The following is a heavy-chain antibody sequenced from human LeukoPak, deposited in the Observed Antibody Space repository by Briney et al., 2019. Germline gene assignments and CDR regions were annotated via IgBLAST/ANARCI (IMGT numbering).Heavy chain of an antibody. Sequence: QPGGSLRLSCAASGFTFSSYWMHWVRQAPGKGLVWVSRINRDGSSTNYADPVKGRFTISRDNAKSTLYLQMNSLRAEDTAVYYCASDMTGYSDYWGQGTLVTVSS. CDR3: ASDMTGYSDY. V-gene: IGHV3-74*01. CDR1: GFTFSSYW. J-gene: IGHJ4*02. CDR2: INRDGSST. D-gene: IGHD3-9*01.